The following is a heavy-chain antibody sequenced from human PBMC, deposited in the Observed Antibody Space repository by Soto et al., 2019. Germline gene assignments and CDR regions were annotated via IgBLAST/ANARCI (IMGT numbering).Heavy chain of an antibody. Sequence: QVHLQESGPGLVKPSQTLSLTCTVSGASISSGYDYWTWIRQLPGKGLEWVGYMYSSGKTYYNPSLESRINISADTSKNHCSLRLSSVTDADTAVYFCARGGSVAAAGVYFPHWGQGTLVSVSS. CDR3: ARGGSVAAAGVYFPH. J-gene: IGHJ1*01. CDR2: MYSSGKT. V-gene: IGHV4-30-4*01. CDR1: GASISSGYDY. D-gene: IGHD6-13*01.